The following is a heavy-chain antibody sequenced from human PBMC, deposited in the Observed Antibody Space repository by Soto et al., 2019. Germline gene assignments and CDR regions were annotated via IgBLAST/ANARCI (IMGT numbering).Heavy chain of an antibody. CDR1: GYTFSTYD. J-gene: IGHJ4*02. CDR3: ASWAGYSK. V-gene: IGHV1-8*01. D-gene: IGHD3-9*01. Sequence: QVQLVQSGAEVRKPGASVKVSCKASGYTFSTYDINWVRQAPGQGPEWMGRVSPNSGNTGYAQKFQGRLTXTRNTSISTAYMELSSLRSEDTAVYYCASWAGYSKWGQGTLVTVSS. CDR2: VSPNSGNT.